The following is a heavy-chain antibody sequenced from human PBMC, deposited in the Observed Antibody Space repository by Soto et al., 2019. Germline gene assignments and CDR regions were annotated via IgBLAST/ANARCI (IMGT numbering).Heavy chain of an antibody. CDR2: INPNSGDT. CDR3: ARVTAAAGTWAF. Sequence: ASVKVSCKASGYTFTGYYMHWVRQAPGQGLEWMGWINPNSGDTNYAQNFQGRVTMTWDTSISTAYMELSSLRSDDSAVYYCARVTAAAGTWAFWGPGTLVTVSS. D-gene: IGHD6-13*01. V-gene: IGHV1-2*02. J-gene: IGHJ1*01. CDR1: GYTFTGYY.